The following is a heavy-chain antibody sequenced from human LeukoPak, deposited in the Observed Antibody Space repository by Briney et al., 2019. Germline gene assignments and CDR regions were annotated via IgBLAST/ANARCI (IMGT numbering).Heavy chain of an antibody. CDR1: GDSVASTGAA. J-gene: IGHJ4*02. CDR2: TYYRSKWYN. CDR3: ARDGWELLGY. V-gene: IGHV6-1*01. D-gene: IGHD1-26*01. Sequence: SQTLSLTCAISGDSVASTGAAWNWNRQSPSRGLEWLGRTYYRSKWYNDYAVSVKSRITINPDTSKNQFSLQLNSVTPEDTAVYYCARDGWELLGYWGQGTLVTVSS.